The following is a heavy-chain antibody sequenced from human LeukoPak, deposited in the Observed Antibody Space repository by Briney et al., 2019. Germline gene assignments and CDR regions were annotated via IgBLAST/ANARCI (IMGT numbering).Heavy chain of an antibody. CDR2: IRSNFSRGTK. J-gene: IGHJ6*02. Sequence: GVLRLSCRGSGFTLGDHAMSWVRQPPGKGLEWVGFIRSNFSRGTKEYAASVQGRFTLSRDDSKNIVYLQMNSLKIEDTGVYYCARGPIELWIHNGMDVWGQGTTVTVSS. V-gene: IGHV3-49*04. CDR1: GFTLGDHA. D-gene: IGHD3-16*01. CDR3: ARGPIELWIHNGMDV.